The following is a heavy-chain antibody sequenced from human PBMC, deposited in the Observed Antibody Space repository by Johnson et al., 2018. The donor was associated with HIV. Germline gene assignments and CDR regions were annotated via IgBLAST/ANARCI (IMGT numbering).Heavy chain of an antibody. V-gene: IGHV3-23*04. J-gene: IGHJ3*02. CDR2: ISGSGGST. CDR1: GFTLSIYG. D-gene: IGHD2-2*01. CDR3: GKEGYCSSTSSYENGFDI. Sequence: VYLVESGGGVVQPGGSLRLSCAASGFTLSIYGMHWVRQAPGKGLEWVSAISGSGGSTYYADSVKGRFTISRDNSKNTLYLQMNSLRAEDTAVYYCGKEGYCSSTSSYENGFDIWGEGTMVTVSS.